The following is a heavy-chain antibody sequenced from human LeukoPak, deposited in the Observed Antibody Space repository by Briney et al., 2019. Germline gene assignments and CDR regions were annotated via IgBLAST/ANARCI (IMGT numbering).Heavy chain of an antibody. J-gene: IGHJ4*02. CDR2: ISGGSSNT. Sequence: PGGSLRLSCAASGFTFSDYYMRWIRQAPGKGLEGGSYISGGSSNTNYADSVRGRFTASRDNAKNSLYLQMNSLRAEDTAVYYCARKGRSWFNDFDYWGQGTPVTVSS. CDR1: GFTFSDYY. D-gene: IGHD6-13*01. CDR3: ARKGRSWFNDFDY. V-gene: IGHV3-11*06.